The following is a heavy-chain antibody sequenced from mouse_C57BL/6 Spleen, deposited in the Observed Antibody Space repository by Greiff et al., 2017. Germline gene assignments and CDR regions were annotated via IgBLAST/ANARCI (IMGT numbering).Heavy chain of an antibody. CDR2: INPSTGGT. CDR3: ARADITTVVAPLDY. Sequence: EVQLQESGPELVKPGASVKISCKASGYSFTGYYMNWVKQSPEKSLEWIGEINPSTGGTTYNQKFKAKATLTVDKSSSTAYMQLKSLTSEDSAVYYCARADITTVVAPLDYWGQGTTLTVSS. J-gene: IGHJ2*01. CDR1: GYSFTGYY. V-gene: IGHV1-42*01. D-gene: IGHD1-1*01.